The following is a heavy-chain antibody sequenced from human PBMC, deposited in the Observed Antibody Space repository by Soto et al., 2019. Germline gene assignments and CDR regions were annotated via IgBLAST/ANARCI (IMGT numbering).Heavy chain of an antibody. CDR1: GFTFSSYA. Sequence: EVQLLESGGGLVQPGGSLRLSCAASGFTFSSYAMNWVRQAPGKGLEWVSAISGTGFSTYYTDSVKGRFTISRVNSKNTLYLQMNSLRAEDTAVYYCAKVIVVVTADRGRYFQHWGQGTLVTVSS. D-gene: IGHD2-21*02. J-gene: IGHJ1*01. CDR3: AKVIVVVTADRGRYFQH. V-gene: IGHV3-23*01. CDR2: ISGTGFST.